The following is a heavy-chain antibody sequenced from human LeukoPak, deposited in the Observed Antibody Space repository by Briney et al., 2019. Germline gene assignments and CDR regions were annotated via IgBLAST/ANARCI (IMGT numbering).Heavy chain of an antibody. CDR3: AKDGGYCSSTSCYWAFDI. CDR2: ISGSGGST. Sequence: GGSLRLSCAASGFTVSSNYMSWVRQAPGKGLEWVSAISGSGGSTYYADSVKGRFTISRDNSKNTLYLQMNSLRAEDTAVYYCAKDGGYCSSTSCYWAFDIWGQGTMVTVSS. D-gene: IGHD2-2*01. V-gene: IGHV3-23*01. CDR1: GFTVSSNY. J-gene: IGHJ3*02.